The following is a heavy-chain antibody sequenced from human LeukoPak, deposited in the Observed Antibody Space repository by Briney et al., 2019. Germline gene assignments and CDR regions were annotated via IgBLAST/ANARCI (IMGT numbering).Heavy chain of an antibody. CDR2: ISSSSSTI. J-gene: IGHJ5*02. CDR1: GFTFSSYT. Sequence: GGSLRLSCAASGFTFSSYTMNWVRQAPGKGLEWVSYISSSSSTIYYADSVKGRFTISRDNAKNSLYLQMNSLRDEDTAVYYCARGLDIVVVPAAPVGWFDPWGQGTLVTVSS. V-gene: IGHV3-48*02. CDR3: ARGLDIVVVPAAPVGWFDP. D-gene: IGHD2-2*03.